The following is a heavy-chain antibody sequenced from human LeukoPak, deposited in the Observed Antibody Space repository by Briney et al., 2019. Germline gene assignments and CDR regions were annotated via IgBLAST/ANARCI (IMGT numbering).Heavy chain of an antibody. CDR1: GGSISSGDYY. D-gene: IGHD4-17*01. Sequence: SETLSLTCTVSGGSISSGDYYWSWIRQHPGKGLEWIEYIYYSGDTYYNPSLRSRISISLDTSKNHFSLKLSSVTAADTAMYYCARDYGNNWFDPWGQGTLVTVSA. CDR3: ARDYGNNWFDP. CDR2: IYYSGDT. J-gene: IGHJ5*02. V-gene: IGHV4-31*03.